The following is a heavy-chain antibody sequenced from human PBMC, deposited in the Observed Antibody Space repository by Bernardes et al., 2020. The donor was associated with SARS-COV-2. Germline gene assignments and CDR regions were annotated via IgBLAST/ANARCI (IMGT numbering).Heavy chain of an antibody. D-gene: IGHD3-9*01. V-gene: IGHV4-39*01. Sequence: SETLSLTCTVSGGSISSSSYYWGWIRQPPGKGLEWIGSIYYSGSTYYNPSLKSRVTISVDTSKNQFSLKLSSVTAADTAVYYCASFLRATPHYDILTGYREIWGQGTLVTVSS. CDR1: GGSISSSSYY. J-gene: IGHJ4*02. CDR3: ASFLRATPHYDILTGYREI. CDR2: IYYSGST.